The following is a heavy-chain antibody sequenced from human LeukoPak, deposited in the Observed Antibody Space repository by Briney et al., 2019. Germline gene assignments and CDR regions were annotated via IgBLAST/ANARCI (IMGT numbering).Heavy chain of an antibody. V-gene: IGHV3-23*01. CDR1: GFTFSSYA. D-gene: IGHD3-22*01. CDR3: AKVSGDYYDSSGYYLEAFDI. Sequence: GGSLRLSCAASGFTFSSYAMSWVRQAPGKGLEWVSAISGSGGSTYYADSVKGRFTISRDNSKNTLYLQMSSLRAEDTAVYYCAKVSGDYYDSSGYYLEAFDIWGQGTMVTVSS. CDR2: ISGSGGST. J-gene: IGHJ3*02.